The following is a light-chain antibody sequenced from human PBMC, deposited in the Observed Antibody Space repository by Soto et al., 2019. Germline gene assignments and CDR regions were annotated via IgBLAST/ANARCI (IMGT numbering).Light chain of an antibody. J-gene: IGKJ1*01. Sequence: IQMTQSPSTLSASVGDRATITCRASQSISSWLAWYQQKPGKAPKVLIYKASSLESGVPSRFSGSGSGTEFTLTISSLQPDDFATYYCQQYNSYWTFGQGTKVDI. CDR3: QQYNSYWT. V-gene: IGKV1-5*03. CDR1: QSISSW. CDR2: KAS.